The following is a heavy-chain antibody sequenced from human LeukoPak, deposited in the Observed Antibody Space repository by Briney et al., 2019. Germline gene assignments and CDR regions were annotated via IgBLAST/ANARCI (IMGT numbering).Heavy chain of an antibody. CDR3: ARLKRGYCSSTSCPPPAYYFDY. D-gene: IGHD2-2*01. CDR2: IYPGDSDT. J-gene: IGHJ4*02. CDR1: GYSFTSYW. Sequence: RLGESLKIYCKGSGYSFTSYWIGWVRQMPGKGLEWMGIIYPGDSDTRYSPSFQGQVTISADKSISTAYLQWSSLKASDTAMYYCARLKRGYCSSTSCPPPAYYFDYWGQGTLVTVSS. V-gene: IGHV5-51*01.